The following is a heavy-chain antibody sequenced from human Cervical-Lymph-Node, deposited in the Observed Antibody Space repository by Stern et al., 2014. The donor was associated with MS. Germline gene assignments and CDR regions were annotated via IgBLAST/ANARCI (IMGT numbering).Heavy chain of an antibody. CDR1: GFTFSSYS. CDR2: ISSTGSTI. Sequence: EVQLEESGGGLVQPGGSLRLSCAASGFTFSSYSINWVRQAPGKGLEWVSYISSTGSTIHYADFVKGRFTISRDNAKNVLYLQLSSLTAEDTAVYYCARVGVDRGWYYWGQGTLVTVSS. D-gene: IGHD6-19*01. CDR3: ARVGVDRGWYY. J-gene: IGHJ4*02. V-gene: IGHV3-48*01.